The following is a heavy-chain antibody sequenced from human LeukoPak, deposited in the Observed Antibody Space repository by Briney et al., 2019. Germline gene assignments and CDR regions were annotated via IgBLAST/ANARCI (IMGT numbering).Heavy chain of an antibody. D-gene: IGHD3-22*01. J-gene: IGHJ6*02. CDR1: EFTFSSYS. Sequence: PGGSLRLSCTASEFTFSSYSMNWVRQAPGKGLEWVSSISGSSTYIYYADSVKGRFTISRDNAKNSLYLQMNSLRAEDTAVYYCAGDPRSYYHSSGYRYYYGMDVWGQGTTVTVSS. V-gene: IGHV3-21*01. CDR2: ISGSSTYI. CDR3: AGDPRSYYHSSGYRYYYGMDV.